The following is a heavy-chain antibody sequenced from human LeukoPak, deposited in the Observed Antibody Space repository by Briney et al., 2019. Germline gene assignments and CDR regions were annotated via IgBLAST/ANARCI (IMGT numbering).Heavy chain of an antibody. Sequence: SETLSLTCTVSGGSISSGGYYWSWIRQHPGKGLEWIGYIYYSGRTYYNSSLRGRVTISVDTSKHQFSLKLSSVTAADTAVYYCARVYYYDDSGYPFDYWGQGTLDTVSS. V-gene: IGHV4-31*03. D-gene: IGHD3-22*01. CDR1: GGSISSGGYY. J-gene: IGHJ4*02. CDR3: ARVYYYDDSGYPFDY. CDR2: IYYSGRT.